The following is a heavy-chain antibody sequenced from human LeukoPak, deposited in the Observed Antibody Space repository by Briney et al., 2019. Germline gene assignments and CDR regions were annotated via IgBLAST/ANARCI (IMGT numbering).Heavy chain of an antibody. CDR2: ISSSSSYI. D-gene: IGHD2/OR15-2a*01. CDR1: GFTFSSYS. Sequence: GGSLRPSRAASGFTFSSYSMNWVRQAPGKGLEWVSSISSSSSYIYYADSVKGRFTISRDNAKNTVYLQMNSLRAEDTAVYYCVSFYETYWGRGTLVTVSS. V-gene: IGHV3-21*01. J-gene: IGHJ4*02. CDR3: VSFYETY.